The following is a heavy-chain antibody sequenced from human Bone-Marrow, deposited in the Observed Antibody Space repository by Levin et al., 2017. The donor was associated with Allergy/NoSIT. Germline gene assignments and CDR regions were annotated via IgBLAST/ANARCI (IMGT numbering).Heavy chain of an antibody. V-gene: IGHV3-30-3*01. CDR2: ISYDGSNK. CDR1: GFTFSSYA. D-gene: IGHD2-15*01. Sequence: SCAASGFTFSSYAMHWVRQAPGKGLEWVAVISYDGSNKYYADSVKGRFTISRDNSKNTLYLQMNSLRAEDTAVYYCARERGQCSGGSCYRRTYYFDYWGQGTLVTVSS. J-gene: IGHJ4*02. CDR3: ARERGQCSGGSCYRRTYYFDY.